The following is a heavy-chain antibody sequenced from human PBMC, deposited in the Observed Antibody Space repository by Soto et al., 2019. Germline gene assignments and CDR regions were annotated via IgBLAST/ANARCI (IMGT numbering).Heavy chain of an antibody. CDR3: ARARYYYDSSGYYPDY. CDR2: INAGNGNT. Sequence: ASVKVSCKASGYTFTSYAMHWVRQAPGQRLEWMGWINAGNGNTKYSQKFQGRVTITRDTSASTAYMELSSLRSEDTAVYYCARARYYYDSSGYYPDYWGQGTLVTVSS. CDR1: GYTFTSYA. D-gene: IGHD3-22*01. V-gene: IGHV1-3*01. J-gene: IGHJ4*02.